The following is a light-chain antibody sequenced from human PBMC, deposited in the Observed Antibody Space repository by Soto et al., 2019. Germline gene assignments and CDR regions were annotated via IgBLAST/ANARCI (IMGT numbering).Light chain of an antibody. CDR3: QQYDEWPLT. V-gene: IGKV3-15*01. J-gene: IGKJ4*01. CDR2: DAF. CDR1: QKVKTR. Sequence: EKVMTQSPATLSVSPGERATLSCRASQKVKTRLAWYQQKPGQAPRLLIYDAFTRATGIPARFSGSASGTEFALTISSLQSEDCAVYYCQQYDEWPLTFGGVTKVEIK.